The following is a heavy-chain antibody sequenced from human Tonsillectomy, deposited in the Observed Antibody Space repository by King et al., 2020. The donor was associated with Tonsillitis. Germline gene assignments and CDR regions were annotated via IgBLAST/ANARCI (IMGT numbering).Heavy chain of an antibody. CDR1: GGSISSYY. J-gene: IGHJ4*02. D-gene: IGHD6-19*01. CDR2: IYYSGST. Sequence: QLQESGPGLVKPSETLSLTCTVSGGSISSYYWSWIRQPPGKGLEWSGYIYYSGSTNYNPSLKSRVTISVDTSKNQFSLKLSSVTAADTAVYYCARLNGYSSGGFDYWGQGALVTVSS. V-gene: IGHV4-59*01. CDR3: ARLNGYSSGGFDY.